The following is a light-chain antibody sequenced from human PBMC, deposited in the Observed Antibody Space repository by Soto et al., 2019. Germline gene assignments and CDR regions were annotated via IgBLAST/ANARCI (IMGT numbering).Light chain of an antibody. V-gene: IGKV3-11*01. CDR1: QSVSSY. Sequence: EVVLTQSPVTLPLSPGERATLSGRASQSVSSYLAWYQQKPGQAPRLLIYDVSNRATGIPARFSGSGSGTDFTLTISSLEPEDFAVYYCQQRSNWPPITFGQGTRLEIK. CDR2: DVS. J-gene: IGKJ5*01. CDR3: QQRSNWPPIT.